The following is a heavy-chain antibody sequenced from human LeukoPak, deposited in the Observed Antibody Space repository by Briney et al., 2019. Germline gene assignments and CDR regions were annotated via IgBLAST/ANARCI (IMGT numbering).Heavy chain of an antibody. Sequence: GGSLRLSCAASGFTFSSYAMHWVCQAPGKGLEWVAVISYDGSNKYYADSVKGRFTISRDNSKNTLYLQMNSLRAEDTAVYYCARDDNIVGGAFDIWGQGTMVTVSS. J-gene: IGHJ3*02. CDR1: GFTFSSYA. D-gene: IGHD3-22*01. V-gene: IGHV3-30-3*01. CDR2: ISYDGSNK. CDR3: ARDDNIVGGAFDI.